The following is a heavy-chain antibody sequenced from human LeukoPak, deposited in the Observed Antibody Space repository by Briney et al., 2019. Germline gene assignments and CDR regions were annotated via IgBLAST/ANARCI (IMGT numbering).Heavy chain of an antibody. CDR1: GGSFSGYY. J-gene: IGHJ4*02. CDR3: ARETAIAAAGTGYYFDY. Sequence: SETLSLTCALYGGSFSGYYWTWIRQPPGSGLEWIGEINHSGSTNYNSSLKSRVTISVDTSKNQFSLKLSSVTAADTAVYYCARETAIAAAGTGYYFDYWGQGTLVTVSS. D-gene: IGHD6-13*01. CDR2: INHSGST. V-gene: IGHV4-34*01.